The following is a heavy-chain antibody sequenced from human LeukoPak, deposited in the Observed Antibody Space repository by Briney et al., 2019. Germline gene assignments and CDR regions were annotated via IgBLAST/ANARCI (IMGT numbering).Heavy chain of an antibody. V-gene: IGHV4-39*07. CDR3: ARESISGWTSYYYYGMDV. CDR1: GGSISSSSYY. Sequence: SETLSLTCTVSGGSISSSSYYWGWIRQPPGKGLEWIGEINHSGSTNYNPSLKSRVTISVDTSKNQFSLKLSSVTAADTAVYYCARESISGWTSYYYYGMDVWGQGTTVTVSS. D-gene: IGHD6-19*01. CDR2: INHSGST. J-gene: IGHJ6*02.